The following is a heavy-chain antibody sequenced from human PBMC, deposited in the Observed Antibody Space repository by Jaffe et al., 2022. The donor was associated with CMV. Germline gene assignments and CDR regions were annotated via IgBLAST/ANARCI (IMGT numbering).Heavy chain of an antibody. Sequence: QVQLVQSGAEVKKPGASVKVSCKASGYTFTGYYMHWVRQAPGQGLEWMGWINPNSGGTNYAQKFQGWVTMTRDTSISTAYMELSRLRSDDTAVYYCARSYTWYNWNGLGENWFDPWGQGTLVTVSS. V-gene: IGHV1-2*04. CDR3: ARSYTWYNWNGLGENWFDP. D-gene: IGHD1-20*01. CDR1: GYTFTGYY. CDR2: INPNSGGT. J-gene: IGHJ5*02.